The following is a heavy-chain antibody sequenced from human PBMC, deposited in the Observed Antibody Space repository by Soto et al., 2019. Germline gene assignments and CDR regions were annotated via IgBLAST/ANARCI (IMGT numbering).Heavy chain of an antibody. J-gene: IGHJ4*02. CDR3: ARDSGYSYGPFDY. CDR1: GFTFSSYR. D-gene: IGHD5-18*01. CDR2: ISSSSSTI. V-gene: IGHV3-48*01. Sequence: EVQLVESGGGLVQPGGTLRLSCAASGFTFSSYRMNWVRQAPGKGLEWGSYISSSSSTIDYADSVKGRFTISRDNAKNSLYLQMNSLRAEDTAVYYCARDSGYSYGPFDYWGQGTLVTVSS.